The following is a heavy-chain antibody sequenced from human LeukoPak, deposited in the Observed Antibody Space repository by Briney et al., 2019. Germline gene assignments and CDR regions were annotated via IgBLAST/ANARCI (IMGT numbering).Heavy chain of an antibody. J-gene: IGHJ3*02. V-gene: IGHV1-69*04. CDR2: VIPILGTA. D-gene: IGHD3-10*01. Sequence: ASVKVSCKASGGIFSTYAISWVRQAPGQGLEWMGRVIPILGTANYAQTFQGRVTITADKSTSTAYLELSSLRSEDTAVFYCARDQGNYYGSGSYLRNDAFDIWGQGTVVTVSS. CDR1: GGIFSTYA. CDR3: ARDQGNYYGSGSYLRNDAFDI.